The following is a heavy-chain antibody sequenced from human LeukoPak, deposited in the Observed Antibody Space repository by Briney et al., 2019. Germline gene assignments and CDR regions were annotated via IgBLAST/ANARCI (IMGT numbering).Heavy chain of an antibody. D-gene: IGHD3-9*01. CDR3: ARGLTGIDY. V-gene: IGHV4-39*01. CDR1: GGSISSSSYY. Sequence: PSETLSLTCTVSGGSISSSSYYWGWIRQPPGKGLEWIGSIYYSGSTYYNPSLKSRVTISVDTSKNQFSLKLSSVTAADTAVYYCARGLTGIDYWGQGTLVTVSS. J-gene: IGHJ4*02. CDR2: IYYSGST.